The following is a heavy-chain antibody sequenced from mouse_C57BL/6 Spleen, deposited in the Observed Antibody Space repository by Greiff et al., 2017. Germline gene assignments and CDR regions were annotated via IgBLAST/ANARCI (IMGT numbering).Heavy chain of an antibody. J-gene: IGHJ2*01. D-gene: IGHD2-4*01. CDR2: ISSGGSYT. CDR1: GFTFSSYG. V-gene: IGHV5-6*01. CDR3: ARRDDYDYFDY. Sequence: DVQLQESGGDLVKPGGSLKLSCAASGFTFSSYGMSWVRQTPDKRLEWVATISSGGSYTYYPDSVKGRFTISRDNAKNTLYLQMSSLKSEDTAMYYCARRDDYDYFDYWGQGTTLTVSS.